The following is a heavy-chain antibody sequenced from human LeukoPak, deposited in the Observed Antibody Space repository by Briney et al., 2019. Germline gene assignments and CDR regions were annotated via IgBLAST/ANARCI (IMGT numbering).Heavy chain of an antibody. V-gene: IGHV4-39*01. CDR1: GGSISSGSYY. J-gene: IGHJ4*02. Sequence: SETLSLTCTVSGGSISSGSYYWGWIRQPPGKGLEWIGSIYYSGSTYYNPSLKSRVTISVDTSKNQFSLKLSSVTAADTAVYYCARHAGIAAAGTFTFDYWGQGTLVTVSS. CDR2: IYYSGST. D-gene: IGHD6-13*01. CDR3: ARHAGIAAAGTFTFDY.